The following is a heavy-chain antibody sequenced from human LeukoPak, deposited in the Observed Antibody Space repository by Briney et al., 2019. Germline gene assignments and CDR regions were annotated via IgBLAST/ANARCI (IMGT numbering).Heavy chain of an antibody. V-gene: IGHV4-39*01. CDR3: ARQWWSSSWRLVFDY. CDR1: GGSFSGYY. D-gene: IGHD6-13*01. Sequence: SETLSLTCAVYGGSFSGYYWGWIRQPPGKGLEWIGSIYYSGSTYNNPSLKSRVTISVDTSKNQFSLKLTSVTAADTAVYYCARQWWSSSWRLVFDYWGQGTLVTVSS. J-gene: IGHJ4*02. CDR2: IYYSGST.